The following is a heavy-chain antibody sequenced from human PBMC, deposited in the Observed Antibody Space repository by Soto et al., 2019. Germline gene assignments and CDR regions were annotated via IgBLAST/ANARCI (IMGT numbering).Heavy chain of an antibody. D-gene: IGHD2-2*01. Sequence: EVQLLESGGGLVQPGGSLRLSCAASGFTFSSYAMSWVRQAPGKGLEWVSAISGSGGSTYYADSVKGRFTISRDNSKNTLYLQMNSLSAEDTAVYYCAKVVRYQLLRGPDAFDIWGQGTMVTVSS. CDR3: AKVVRYQLLRGPDAFDI. V-gene: IGHV3-23*01. J-gene: IGHJ3*02. CDR2: ISGSGGST. CDR1: GFTFSSYA.